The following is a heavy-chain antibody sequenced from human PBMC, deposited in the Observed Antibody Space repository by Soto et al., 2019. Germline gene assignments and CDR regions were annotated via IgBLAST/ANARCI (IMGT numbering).Heavy chain of an antibody. J-gene: IGHJ6*02. CDR2: IIPIFGTA. D-gene: IGHD1-7*01. CDR3: AGPPELTRIYYYYGMDV. V-gene: IGHV1-69*12. Sequence: QVQLVQSGAEVKKPGSSVKVSCKASRGTFSSYAISWVRPAPGQGLEWMGGIIPIFGTANYAQKFQGRVTITADESTSTAYMELSSLRSEDTAVYYCAGPPELTRIYYYYGMDVWGQGTTVTVSS. CDR1: RGTFSSYA.